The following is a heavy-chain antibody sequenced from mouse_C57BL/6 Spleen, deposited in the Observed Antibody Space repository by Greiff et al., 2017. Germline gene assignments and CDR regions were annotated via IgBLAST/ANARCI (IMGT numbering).Heavy chain of an antibody. D-gene: IGHD2-1*01. CDR3: ARSGGKYGFAY. CDR2: INPYNGDT. J-gene: IGHJ3*01. V-gene: IGHV1-20*01. CDR1: GYSFTGYF. Sequence: VQLKQSGPELVKPGDSVKISCKASGYSFTGYFMNWVMQSPGKSLEWIGRINPYNGDTFYNPKFKGKATLPVDKSYRTAQMERRRLTSENSAVYYGARSGGKYGFAYWGQGTLVTVSA.